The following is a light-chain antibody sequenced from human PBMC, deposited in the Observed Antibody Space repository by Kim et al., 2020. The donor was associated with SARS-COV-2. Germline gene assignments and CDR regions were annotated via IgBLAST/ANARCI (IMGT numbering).Light chain of an antibody. J-gene: IGLJ2*01. CDR3: SSWDNNLTAVV. Sequence: LTQPPSVSKGLRQTATLTRTGNSNNVGNHGAAWRQQHQGHPPKLLSYRNDTRPSGISERFSASRSGSTTSLTISGLRPEDEADYYCSSWDNNLTAVVFGGGTQLTVL. V-gene: IGLV10-54*04. CDR2: RND. CDR1: SNNVGNHG.